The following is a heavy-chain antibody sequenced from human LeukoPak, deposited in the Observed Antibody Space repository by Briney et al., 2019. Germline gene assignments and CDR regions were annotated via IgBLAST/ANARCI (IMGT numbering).Heavy chain of an antibody. Sequence: ASVKVSCKASGYTFTSYDINWVRQATGQGLEWMGWMNPNSGNTGYAQKFQGRVTITRNTSISTAYMELSSLRSEDTAVYYCAGTSPSTGYSSGWYYFDYWGQGTLVTVSS. D-gene: IGHD6-19*01. CDR3: AGTSPSTGYSSGWYYFDY. CDR1: GYTFTSYD. CDR2: MNPNSGNT. J-gene: IGHJ4*02. V-gene: IGHV1-8*03.